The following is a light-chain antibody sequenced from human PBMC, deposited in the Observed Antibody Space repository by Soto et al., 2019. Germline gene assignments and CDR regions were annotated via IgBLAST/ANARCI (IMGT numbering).Light chain of an antibody. Sequence: EIVMTQSPATLSVSPGERATLSCRASQSVSSNLAWYQQKPGQAPRVLIYAASTRATGIPDRFSGSGSGTDFTLTISSLEPEDCAVYYCQQYYNWPRTFGQGTRLEI. CDR2: AAS. V-gene: IGKV3-15*01. J-gene: IGKJ5*01. CDR1: QSVSSN. CDR3: QQYYNWPRT.